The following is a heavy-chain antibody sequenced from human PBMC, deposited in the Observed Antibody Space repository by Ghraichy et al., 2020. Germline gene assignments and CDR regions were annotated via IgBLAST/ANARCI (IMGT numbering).Heavy chain of an antibody. CDR1: GLTFSSYW. Sequence: GVLNISCAASGLTFSSYWMHLVRQAPGKGLEWVSHIKTDGSTTNYADSVRGRFTISRDNAKNTLYLQMNSLRADDTAVYYCSTSPRADRGNYWGQGTLVTVSS. V-gene: IGHV3-74*01. D-gene: IGHD3-10*01. J-gene: IGHJ4*02. CDR2: IKTDGSTT. CDR3: STSPRADRGNY.